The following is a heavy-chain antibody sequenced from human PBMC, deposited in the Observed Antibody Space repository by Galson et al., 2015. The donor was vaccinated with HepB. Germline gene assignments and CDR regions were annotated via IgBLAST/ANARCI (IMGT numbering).Heavy chain of an antibody. J-gene: IGHJ3*02. V-gene: IGHV3-11*01. CDR2: ITTGGNTM. D-gene: IGHD2-8*02. CDR1: GFTFSDFY. CDR3: ARDLSYGGVTNRLTLPDAFDI. Sequence: SLRLSCAASGFTFSDFYMTWIRQAPGKGLEWVSYITTGGNTMSYADSVKGRFTISRDNAKNSLYLQMNSLRAEDTAVYYCARDLSYGGVTNRLTLPDAFDIWGRGTTVTVSS.